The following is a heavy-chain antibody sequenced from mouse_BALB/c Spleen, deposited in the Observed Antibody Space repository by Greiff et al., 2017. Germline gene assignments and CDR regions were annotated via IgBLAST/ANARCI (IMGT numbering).Heavy chain of an antibody. CDR2: IDPANGNT. V-gene: IGHV14-3*02. CDR1: GFNIKDTY. CDR3: AILPGT. J-gene: IGHJ3*01. Sequence: VQLQQSGAELVKPGASVKLSCTASGFNIKDTYMHWVKQRPEQGLEWIGRIDPANGNTKYDPKFQGKATITADTSSNTVYLQLSSLTSEDTAVYYCAILPGTWGQGTLVTVSA. D-gene: IGHD4-1*01.